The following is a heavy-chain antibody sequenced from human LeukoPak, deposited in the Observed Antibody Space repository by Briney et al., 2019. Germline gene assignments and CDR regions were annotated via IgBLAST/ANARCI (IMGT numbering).Heavy chain of an antibody. D-gene: IGHD6-19*01. Sequence: PGGSLRLSCAASGFTFSSYAMHWVRQAPGKGLEYVSAISSNGGSTYYANSVKGRFTISRDNSKNTLYLQMNSLRAEDTAVYYCAKAEAGTSYWGQGTLVTVSS. CDR2: ISSNGGST. V-gene: IGHV3-64*01. CDR3: AKAEAGTSY. CDR1: GFTFSSYA. J-gene: IGHJ4*02.